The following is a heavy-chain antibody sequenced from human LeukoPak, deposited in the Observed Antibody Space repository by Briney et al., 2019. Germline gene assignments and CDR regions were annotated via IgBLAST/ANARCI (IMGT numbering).Heavy chain of an antibody. CDR1: GGSISSYY. V-gene: IGHV4-59*01. Sequence: PLETLSLTCTVSGGSISSYYWSWIRQPPGKGLEWIGYIYYSGSTNYNPSLKSRVTISVDTSKNQFSLKLSSVTAADTAVYYCARVSTDNNWGVTSYYMDVWGKGTTVTVSS. D-gene: IGHD7-27*01. J-gene: IGHJ6*03. CDR3: ARVSTDNNWGVTSYYMDV. CDR2: IYYSGST.